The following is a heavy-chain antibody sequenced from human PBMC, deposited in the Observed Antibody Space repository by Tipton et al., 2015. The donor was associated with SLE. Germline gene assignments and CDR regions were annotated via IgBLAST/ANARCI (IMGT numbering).Heavy chain of an antibody. Sequence: TLSLTCTVSGGSIGSGNYYWSWIRQHPGKGLEWIGYIYYSGSTFYNPSLKSRITTSVDTSKNQFSLKVRSVTAADTAVYYCAREKYYYMDVWGKGTTVTVSS. V-gene: IGHV4-31*03. J-gene: IGHJ6*03. CDR3: AREKYYYMDV. CDR2: IYYSGST. CDR1: GGSIGSGNYY.